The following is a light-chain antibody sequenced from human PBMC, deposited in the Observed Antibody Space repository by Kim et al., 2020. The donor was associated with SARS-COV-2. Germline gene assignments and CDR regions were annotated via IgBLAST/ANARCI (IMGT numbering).Light chain of an antibody. CDR2: GSS. CDR1: QSIDSSF. CDR3: QYFGGSSYT. Sequence: PGDRATLSCRASQSIDSSFLAWYQQKPGQAPTLLIYGSSTTATGIPDRFTGSGSETDFTLTISRLEPEDFALYFCQYFGGSSYTFGQGTKLEI. J-gene: IGKJ2*01. V-gene: IGKV3-20*01.